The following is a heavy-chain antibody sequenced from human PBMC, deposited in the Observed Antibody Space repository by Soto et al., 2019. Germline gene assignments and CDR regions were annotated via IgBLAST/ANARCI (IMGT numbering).Heavy chain of an antibody. Sequence: PGESLKISCKGSGYSFTSYWIGWVRQMPGKGLEWMGIIYPGDSDTRYSPSFQGQVTISADKSISTAYLQWSSPKASDTAMYYCARVADYGDYTANYYGMDVWGQGTTVTVSS. CDR3: ARVADYGDYTANYYGMDV. J-gene: IGHJ6*02. CDR2: IYPGDSDT. CDR1: GYSFTSYW. D-gene: IGHD4-17*01. V-gene: IGHV5-51*01.